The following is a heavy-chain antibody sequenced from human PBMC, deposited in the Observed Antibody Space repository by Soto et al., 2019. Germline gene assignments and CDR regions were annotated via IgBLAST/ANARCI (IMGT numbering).Heavy chain of an antibody. CDR2: ISSNGGST. CDR3: VKDLGYYDSSGYYYDY. CDR1: GFTFSSYA. J-gene: IGHJ4*02. V-gene: IGHV3-64D*06. Sequence: GGSLRLSCSASGFTFSSYAMHWVRQAPGKGLGYVSAISSNGGSTYYADSVKGRFTISRDNSKNTLYLQMSSLRAEDTAVYYCVKDLGYYDSSGYYYDYWGQGTLVTVSS. D-gene: IGHD3-22*01.